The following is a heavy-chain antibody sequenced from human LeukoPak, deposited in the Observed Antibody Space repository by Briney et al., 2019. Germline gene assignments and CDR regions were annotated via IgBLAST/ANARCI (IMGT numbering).Heavy chain of an antibody. CDR1: GYTFTSYY. Sequence: ASVTVSCKASGYTFTSYYMHWVRQAPGQGLEWMGIINPSGGSTSYAQKFQGRVTITRDMSTSTVYMELSSLRSEDTAVYYCARDQFEGYCSSTSCYTGTFDYWGQGTLVTVSS. CDR2: INPSGGST. V-gene: IGHV1-46*01. J-gene: IGHJ4*02. CDR3: ARDQFEGYCSSTSCYTGTFDY. D-gene: IGHD2-2*02.